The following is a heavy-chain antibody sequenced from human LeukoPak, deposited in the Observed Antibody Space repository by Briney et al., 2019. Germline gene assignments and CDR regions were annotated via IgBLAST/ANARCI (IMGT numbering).Heavy chain of an antibody. CDR2: INTCNADT. CDR1: GYTFATFG. Sequence: ASVNVSCKASGYTFATFGISWVRQAPGQGLEWMGWINTCNADTVYAQNLQGRLTMTTDTSTTTAYMELRSLRSDDAAVYYCARDLNWGRSDCGVNSGGYNWLDLWGQGTLVTVSS. J-gene: IGHJ5*02. D-gene: IGHD4-23*01. CDR3: ARDLNWGRSDCGVNSGGYNWLDL. V-gene: IGHV1-18*01.